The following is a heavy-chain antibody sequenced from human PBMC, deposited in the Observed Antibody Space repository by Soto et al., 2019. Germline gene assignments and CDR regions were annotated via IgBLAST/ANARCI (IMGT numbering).Heavy chain of an antibody. D-gene: IGHD6-19*01. CDR1: GGSISSYY. J-gene: IGHJ6*02. V-gene: IGHV4-4*07. Sequence: SETLSLTCTVSGGSISSYYWSWIRQPAGKGLEWIGRIYTSGSTNYNPSPKSRVTMSVDTSKNQFSLKLSSVTAADTAVYYCARGDRAVAGRYYYGMDVWGQGTTVTVSS. CDR3: ARGDRAVAGRYYYGMDV. CDR2: IYTSGST.